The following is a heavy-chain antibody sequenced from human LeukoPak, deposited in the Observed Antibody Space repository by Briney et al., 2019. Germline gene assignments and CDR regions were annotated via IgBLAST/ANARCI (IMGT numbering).Heavy chain of an antibody. V-gene: IGHV3-30-3*01. CDR2: ISYDGSNK. CDR3: ARAPGARNYWYFDL. Sequence: GGSLRLSCAASGLTFSSYAMHWVRQAPGKGLEWVAVISYDGSNKYYADSVKGRFTISRDNSKNTLYLQMNSLRAEDTAVYYCARAPGARNYWYFDLWGRGTLVTVSS. J-gene: IGHJ2*01. D-gene: IGHD1-26*01. CDR1: GLTFSSYA.